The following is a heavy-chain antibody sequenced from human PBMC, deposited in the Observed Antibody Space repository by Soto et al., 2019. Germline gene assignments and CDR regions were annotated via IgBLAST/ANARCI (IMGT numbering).Heavy chain of an antibody. J-gene: IGHJ4*02. CDR1: GYSFTSYW. D-gene: IGHD2-2*01. CDR2: IYPGDSDT. CDR3: ARLRGCSSTSCYGDFDY. V-gene: IGHV5-51*01. Sequence: GESLKISCKGSGYSFTSYWIGWVRQMPGKGLEWMGIIYPGDSDTRYSPSFQGQVTISADKSISTAYLQWSSLKASDTAMYYCARLRGCSSTSCYGDFDYWGQGTLVTVSS.